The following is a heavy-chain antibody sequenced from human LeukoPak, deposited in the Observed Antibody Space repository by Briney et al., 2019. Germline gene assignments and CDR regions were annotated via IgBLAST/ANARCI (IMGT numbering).Heavy chain of an antibody. CDR2: LYSGGST. Sequence: GGSLRLSCAASGFTVSYNYMSWVRQAPGKGLEWVSVLYSGGSTYYADSVKGRFTISRDNSKNTLYLQMNSLRAEDTAVYYCARAPRMVHFDYWGQGTLVTVSS. J-gene: IGHJ4*02. CDR1: GFTVSYNY. D-gene: IGHD6-13*01. CDR3: ARAPRMVHFDY. V-gene: IGHV3-53*01.